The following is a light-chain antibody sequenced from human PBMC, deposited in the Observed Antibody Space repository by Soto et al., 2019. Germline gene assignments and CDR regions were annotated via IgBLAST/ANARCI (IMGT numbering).Light chain of an antibody. Sequence: QSVLTQPASVSASPGQSIAISCTGTSSDVGGYNYVSWYQPHPGKAPKLMIYDVSNRPSGVSNRFSGSKSGNTASLTISGLQAEDEADYYCSAYTSSTTYVFGTGTKLTVL. CDR3: SAYTSSTTYV. CDR2: DVS. J-gene: IGLJ1*01. V-gene: IGLV2-14*01. CDR1: SSDVGGYNY.